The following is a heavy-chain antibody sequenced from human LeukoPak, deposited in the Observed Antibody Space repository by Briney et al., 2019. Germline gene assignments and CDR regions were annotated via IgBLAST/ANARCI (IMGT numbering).Heavy chain of an antibody. CDR2: IRNDGTIK. Sequence: AVSLRLSCAASGFTFSTYGMHWVRQGPGKGLEWVAFIRNDGTIKYYADSVRVRFTISRDNSKNTLYLQMDSLRPEDTAVYYCAKDMASPYFDYWGQGTLVTVSS. D-gene: IGHD2-2*01. CDR1: GFTFSTYG. V-gene: IGHV3-30*02. CDR3: AKDMASPYFDY. J-gene: IGHJ4*02.